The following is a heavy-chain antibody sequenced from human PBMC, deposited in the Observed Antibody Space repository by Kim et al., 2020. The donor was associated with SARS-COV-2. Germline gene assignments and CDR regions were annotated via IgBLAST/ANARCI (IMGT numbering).Heavy chain of an antibody. CDR1: GGSISSYY. CDR2: IYYSGST. CDR3: ARGIYYYDSSPTLNLD. V-gene: IGHV4-59*13. Sequence: SETLSLTCTVSGGSISSYYWSWIRQPPGKGLEWIGYIYYSGSTNYNPSLKSRVTISVDTSKNQFSLKLSSVTAADTAVYYCARGIYYYDSSPTLNLDWGQGTLVTVSS. J-gene: IGHJ4*02. D-gene: IGHD3-22*01.